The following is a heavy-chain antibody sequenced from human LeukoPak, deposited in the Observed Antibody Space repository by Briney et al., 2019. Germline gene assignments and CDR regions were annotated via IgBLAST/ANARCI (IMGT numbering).Heavy chain of an antibody. CDR3: ARSNYDILTGYYPPDY. D-gene: IGHD3-9*01. J-gene: IGHJ4*02. CDR2: IYYSGST. V-gene: IGHV4-59*01. CDR1: GGSISSYY. Sequence: SETLSLTCTVSGGSISSYYWSWIRQPPGKGLEWIGYIYYSGSTNYNPSLKSRVTISVDTSKNQFSLKLSSVTAADTAVYYCARSNYDILTGYYPPDYWGQGTLVPVSS.